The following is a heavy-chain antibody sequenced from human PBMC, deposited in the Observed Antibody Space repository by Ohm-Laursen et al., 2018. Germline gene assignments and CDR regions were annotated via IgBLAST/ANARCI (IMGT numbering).Heavy chain of an antibody. Sequence: GASVKVSCEASGYTFTGYYMHWVRQAPGQGLEWMGWISAYNGNTNYAQKLQGRVTMTTDTSTSTAYMELRSLRSDDTAVYYCARDGLQFFRSGYYDYWGQGTLVTVSS. CDR3: ARDGLQFFRSGYYDY. D-gene: IGHD3-3*01. CDR1: GYTFTGYY. V-gene: IGHV1-18*04. CDR2: ISAYNGNT. J-gene: IGHJ4*02.